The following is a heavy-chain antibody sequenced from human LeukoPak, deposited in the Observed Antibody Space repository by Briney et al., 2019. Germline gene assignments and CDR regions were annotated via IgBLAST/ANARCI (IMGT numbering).Heavy chain of an antibody. V-gene: IGHV1-2*02. CDR3: ARGSDDFWSGYSPSY. J-gene: IGHJ4*02. Sequence: ASVKVSCKASGYTFTAYYMHWVRQAPGQGLEWMGWINPNSGGTNYAQKFQGRVTMTRDTSISTAYMELSRLRSDDTAVYYCARGSDDFWSGYSPSYWGQGTLVTVSS. D-gene: IGHD3-3*01. CDR1: GYTFTAYY. CDR2: INPNSGGT.